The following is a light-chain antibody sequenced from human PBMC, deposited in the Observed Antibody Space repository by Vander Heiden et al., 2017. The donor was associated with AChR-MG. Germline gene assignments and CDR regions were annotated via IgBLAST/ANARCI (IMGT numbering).Light chain of an antibody. J-gene: IGLJ3*02. CDR1: SFNIGCGSD. CDR3: RAYTSSMKV. V-gene: IGLV1-40*01. CDR2: EDY. Sequence: QSLLPQPPPLSGAPPPRVTIPCTGSSFNIGCGSDVPWYQQRPGKAPKLLIYEDYNRPSGVPDRFSGSRSGDSATLAITGLQAEDEADYYCRAYTSSMKVFGGGTKLSVL.